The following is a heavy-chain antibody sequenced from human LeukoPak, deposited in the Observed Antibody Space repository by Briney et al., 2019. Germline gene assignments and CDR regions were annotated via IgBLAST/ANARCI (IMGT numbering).Heavy chain of an antibody. J-gene: IGHJ3*02. V-gene: IGHV3-33*01. CDR3: AMSYSSSSVVAFDI. Sequence: GRSLRLSCAASGFTFSSYGMHWVRQAPGKGLEWVAVIWYNGSNKYYADSVKGRFAISRDNSKNTLYLQMNSLRAEDTAVYYCAMSYSSSSVVAFDIWGQGTMVTVSS. CDR2: IWYNGSNK. CDR1: GFTFSSYG. D-gene: IGHD6-6*01.